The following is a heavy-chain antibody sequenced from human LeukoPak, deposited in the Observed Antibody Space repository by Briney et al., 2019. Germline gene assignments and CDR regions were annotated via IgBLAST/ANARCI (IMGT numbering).Heavy chain of an antibody. CDR1: GFTFSSYS. D-gene: IGHD3-16*01. J-gene: IGHJ4*02. CDR2: IISSSSVI. CDR3: ARARPGYDTPPYYFDF. V-gene: IGHV3-48*01. Sequence: GGSLRLSCATSGFTFSSYSMNWVRQAPGKRLEWISYIISSSSVIYYADSVKGRFTISRDNAKSSLYLQMNSLRAEDTAVYYCARARPGYDTPPYYFDFWGQGTLVTVSS.